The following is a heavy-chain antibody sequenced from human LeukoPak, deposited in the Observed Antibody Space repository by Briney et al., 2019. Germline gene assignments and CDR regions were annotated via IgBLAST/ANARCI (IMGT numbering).Heavy chain of an antibody. D-gene: IGHD1-26*01. V-gene: IGHV1-69*05. CDR2: IIPIFGTA. CDR1: GGTFSSYA. CDR3: ARSRDPDSGSPDYY. J-gene: IGHJ4*02. Sequence: SVKVSCKASGGTFSSYAISWVRQAPGQGLEWMGGIIPIFGTANYAQKFQGRVTITTDESTSTTYMELSSLRSEDTAVYYCARSRDPDSGSPDYYWGQGTLVTVSS.